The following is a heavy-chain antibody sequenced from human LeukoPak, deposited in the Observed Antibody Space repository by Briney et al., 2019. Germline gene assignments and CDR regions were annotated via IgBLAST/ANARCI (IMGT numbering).Heavy chain of an antibody. CDR1: GYTFINYV. CDR3: VRGQRGFDS. CDR2: ISTYNGDT. J-gene: IGHJ4*02. V-gene: IGHV1-18*01. Sequence: ASVKVSCKTSGYTFINYVISWVRQAPGQGLEWMGWISTYNGDTNYAQSLQGRVTLTTDRSTTTAYMELRSLRSDDTAVYYCVRGQRGFDSWGQGTLVSVSS.